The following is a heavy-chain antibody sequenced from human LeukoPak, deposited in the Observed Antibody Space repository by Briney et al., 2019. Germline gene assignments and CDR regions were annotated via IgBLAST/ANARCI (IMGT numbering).Heavy chain of an antibody. Sequence: ASVKVSCKTSGYTFTHYGISWVRQAPGQGLEWVGWISAYNGDTKYAQSFQDKVTMTTDTSTSTAYMELRSLTSDDTAVYYCAREIGQQLVSNWFDPWGQGTLVTVSS. V-gene: IGHV1-18*01. D-gene: IGHD6-13*01. J-gene: IGHJ5*02. CDR1: GYTFTHYG. CDR3: AREIGQQLVSNWFDP. CDR2: ISAYNGDT.